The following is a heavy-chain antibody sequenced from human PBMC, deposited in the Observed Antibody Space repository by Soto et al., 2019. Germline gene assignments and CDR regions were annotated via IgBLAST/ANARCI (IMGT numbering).Heavy chain of an antibody. Sequence: QVQLVQSGAEVKKPGSSVKVSCKASGGTFSSYAISWVRQAPGQGLEWMGGIIPIFGTANYAQKFQGRVTITADESTSTAYMELSSLRSEDTAVYYCARDRRVSKQQHDAFDIWGQGTIVTVSS. D-gene: IGHD6-13*01. CDR2: IIPIFGTA. V-gene: IGHV1-69*01. CDR1: GGTFSSYA. J-gene: IGHJ3*02. CDR3: ARDRRVSKQQHDAFDI.